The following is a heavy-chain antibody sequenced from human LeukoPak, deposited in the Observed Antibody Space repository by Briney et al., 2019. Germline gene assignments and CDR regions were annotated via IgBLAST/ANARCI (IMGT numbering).Heavy chain of an antibody. CDR1: GFTFSSYS. Sequence: GGSLRLSCAAYGFTFSSYSMNWVRQAPGKGLEWVSSISSSSSYIYYADSVKGRFTISRDNAKNSLYLQMNSLRAEDTAVYYCARGHIAAENYCDYWGQGTLVTVSS. CDR3: ARGHIAAENYCDY. D-gene: IGHD6-13*01. V-gene: IGHV3-21*01. CDR2: ISSSSSYI. J-gene: IGHJ4*02.